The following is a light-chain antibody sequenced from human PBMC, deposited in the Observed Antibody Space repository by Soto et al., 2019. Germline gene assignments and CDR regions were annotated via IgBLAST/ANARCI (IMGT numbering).Light chain of an antibody. CDR3: SSYTTSSTYV. CDR1: SSDVGSSNG. J-gene: IGLJ1*01. V-gene: IGLV2-18*02. CDR2: DVS. Sequence: QSALTQPPSVSGSPGQSVAISCTGTSSDVGSSNGVSWYQQPPGTAPKLMIYDVSNRPSGVPDRFSGSKSGNTASLTISGLQAEDEADYYFSSYTTSSTYVFGTGTKLTVL.